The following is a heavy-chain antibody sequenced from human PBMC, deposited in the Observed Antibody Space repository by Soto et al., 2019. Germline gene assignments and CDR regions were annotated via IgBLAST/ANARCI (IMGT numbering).Heavy chain of an antibody. Sequence: GGSLRLSCAASGFTFSDYYMSWIRQAPGKGLEWVSYISSSSSYTNYADSVKGRFTISRDNAKNSLYLQMNSLRAEDTAVYYCASYYNDSSGHEPAFDIWGQGTMVIVS. CDR2: ISSSSSYT. CDR3: ASYYNDSSGHEPAFDI. D-gene: IGHD3-22*01. CDR1: GFTFSDYY. J-gene: IGHJ3*02. V-gene: IGHV3-11*03.